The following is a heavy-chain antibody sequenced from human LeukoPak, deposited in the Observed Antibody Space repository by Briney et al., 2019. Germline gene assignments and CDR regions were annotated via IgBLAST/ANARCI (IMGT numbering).Heavy chain of an antibody. CDR3: ARVGCSSTSCYKGWFDP. Sequence: SETLSLTCTVSGGSISSSDSYWGWIRQPPGKGLEWIGNIYYSGTTYYNPSLKSRVTISVDTSKNHFSLKLSSVTAADTAVYYCARVGCSSTSCYKGWFDPWGQGTLVTVSS. CDR1: GGSISSSDSY. CDR2: IYYSGTT. D-gene: IGHD2-2*02. J-gene: IGHJ5*02. V-gene: IGHV4-39*02.